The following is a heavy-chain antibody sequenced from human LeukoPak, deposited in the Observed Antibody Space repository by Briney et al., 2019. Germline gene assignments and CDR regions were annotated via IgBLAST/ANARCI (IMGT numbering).Heavy chain of an antibody. CDR1: GYTFTSYY. Sequence: GASVKVSCKASGYTFTSYYMHWVRQAPGQGLEWMGWINPNSGGTNYAQKFQGRVTMTRNTSISTAYMELSRLRSDDTAVYYCAVGVEVVVPAAIPSDAFDIWGQGTMVTVSS. J-gene: IGHJ3*02. D-gene: IGHD2-2*02. CDR2: INPNSGGT. V-gene: IGHV1-2*02. CDR3: AVGVEVVVPAAIPSDAFDI.